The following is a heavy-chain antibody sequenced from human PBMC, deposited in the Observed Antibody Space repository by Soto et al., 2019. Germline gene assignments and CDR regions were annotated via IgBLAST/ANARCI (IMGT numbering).Heavy chain of an antibody. Sequence: GSLRLSCAASGFSFSTYSMAWVRQTPGKGLAWVSGLSGGGSNTFYADSVQGRFTISVDNSKNTVYLQMNSLRVEDTAVYYCARWDGYGDVWGQGTLVTVSS. CDR3: ARWDGYGDV. D-gene: IGHD4-17*01. J-gene: IGHJ4*02. CDR2: LSGGGSNT. CDR1: GFSFSTYS. V-gene: IGHV3-23*01.